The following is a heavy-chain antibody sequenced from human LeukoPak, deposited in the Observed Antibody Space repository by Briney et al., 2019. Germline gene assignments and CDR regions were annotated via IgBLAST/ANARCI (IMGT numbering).Heavy chain of an antibody. CDR1: GFTFSSYS. Sequence: GGSLRLSCAASGFTFSSYSMNWVRQAPGKGLEWVSSISSSSSYIYYADSVKGRFTISRDNAKNSLYLQMSSLRADDTAVYYCARDRLLYYYDSGPTGHFQHWGQGTLVTV. V-gene: IGHV3-21*01. J-gene: IGHJ1*01. D-gene: IGHD3-22*01. CDR2: ISSSSSYI. CDR3: ARDRLLYYYDSGPTGHFQH.